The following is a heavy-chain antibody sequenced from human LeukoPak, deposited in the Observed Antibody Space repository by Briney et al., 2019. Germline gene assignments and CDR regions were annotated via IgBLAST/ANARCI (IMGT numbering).Heavy chain of an antibody. J-gene: IGHJ4*02. V-gene: IGHV3-30*18. CDR1: GFTFSSYD. Sequence: GGSLRLSCAVSGFTFSSYDMHWVRQAPGKGLEWVSIISYDGSNKYYADSVKGRFTIFRDNSKNTLYLQMNSLRAEDTAVYYCAKGGVDSNSWYELDYWGQGTLVTVSS. D-gene: IGHD6-13*01. CDR2: ISYDGSNK. CDR3: AKGGVDSNSWYELDY.